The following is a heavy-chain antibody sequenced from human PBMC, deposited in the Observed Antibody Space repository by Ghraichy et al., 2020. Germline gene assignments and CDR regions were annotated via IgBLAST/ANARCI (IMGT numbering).Heavy chain of an antibody. CDR2: ISSSGSTI. J-gene: IGHJ4*02. V-gene: IGHV3-11*04. CDR1: GFPYSDYY. D-gene: IGHD3-3*01. Sequence: GGSLRLSCAASGFPYSDYYMSWIRQAPGKGLEWVSYISSSGSTIYYADSVKGRFTISRDNAKNSLYLQMNSLRAEDTAVYYCARDTIFGVVNDYWGQGTLVTVSS. CDR3: ARDTIFGVVNDY.